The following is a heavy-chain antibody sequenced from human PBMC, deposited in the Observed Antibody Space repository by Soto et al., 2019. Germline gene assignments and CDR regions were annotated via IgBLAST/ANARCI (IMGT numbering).Heavy chain of an antibody. V-gene: IGHV3-33*01. CDR2: IWYGGSNK. J-gene: IGHJ3*02. CDR1: GFTFSSYG. Sequence: RRLSCAASGFTFSSYGMHWVRQAPGKGLEWVAVIWYGGSNKYYADSVKGRFTISRDNSKNTLYLQMNSLRAEDTAVYYCAREGAIAVRGTAFDIWAQGTMVTVS. CDR3: AREGAIAVRGTAFDI. D-gene: IGHD6-19*01.